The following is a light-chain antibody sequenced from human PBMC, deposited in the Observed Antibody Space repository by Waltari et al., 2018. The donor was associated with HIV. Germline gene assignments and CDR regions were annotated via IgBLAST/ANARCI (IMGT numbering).Light chain of an antibody. CDR1: QNVNFN. V-gene: IGKV3D-15*01. Sequence: EIVMTQSPATLSVSPGDSVTLSCRASQNVNFNLAWYQQKPGQAPRLRIYGAYGRAAGIPARFSGSGSGTEFTLTISSLQSEDFAVYYCQQYENWPPITFGQGTRLEIK. CDR2: GAY. J-gene: IGKJ5*01. CDR3: QQYENWPPIT.